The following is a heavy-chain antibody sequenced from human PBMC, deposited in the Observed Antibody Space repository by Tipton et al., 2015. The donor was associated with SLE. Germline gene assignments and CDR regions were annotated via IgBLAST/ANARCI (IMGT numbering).Heavy chain of an antibody. D-gene: IGHD6-19*01. CDR1: GSSTSRFY. Sequence: TLSLTCTVSGSSTSRFYWSWIRQSPGRGLEWIGCMYYSGSTNYNPSLKSRVSMALDTSKNQFSLRLSSVSAADTAVYYCARDSPTVAGTFDSWGQGTLVIVS. CDR2: MYYSGST. CDR3: ARDSPTVAGTFDS. V-gene: IGHV4-59*01. J-gene: IGHJ4*02.